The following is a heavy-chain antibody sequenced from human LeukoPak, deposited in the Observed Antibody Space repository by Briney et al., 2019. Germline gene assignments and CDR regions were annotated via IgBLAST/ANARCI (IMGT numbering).Heavy chain of an antibody. CDR3: AREIGLLDP. J-gene: IGHJ5*02. CDR2: ISGSSGST. D-gene: IGHD3-16*01. V-gene: IGHV3-23*01. Sequence: GGSLRLSSAASGFTFSSYAMAWVRQAPGKGLEWVSSISGSSGSTYYADSVKGRFTSSRDNSKNTLYVQMNSLRAEDTAVYYCAREIGLLDPWGQGTLVTVSS. CDR1: GFTFSSYA.